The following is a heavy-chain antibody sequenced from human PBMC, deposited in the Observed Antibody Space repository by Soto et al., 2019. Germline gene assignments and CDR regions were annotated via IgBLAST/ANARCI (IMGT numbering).Heavy chain of an antibody. V-gene: IGHV3-30-3*01. J-gene: IGHJ4*02. D-gene: IGHD3-22*01. CDR1: GFTFSSYA. CDR2: ISYDGSNK. Sequence: GGSLRLSCAASGFTFSSYAMHWVRQAPGKGLEWVAVISYDGSNKYYADSVKGRFTISRDNSKNTLYLQMNSLRAEDTALYYCASTIQSYYYDSSGVPGLYWGQGTLVTVSA. CDR3: ASTIQSYYYDSSGVPGLY.